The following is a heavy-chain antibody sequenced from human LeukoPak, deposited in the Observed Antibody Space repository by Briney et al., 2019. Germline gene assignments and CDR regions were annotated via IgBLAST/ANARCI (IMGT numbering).Heavy chain of an antibody. CDR1: GFTFSTYT. D-gene: IGHD3-10*01. J-gene: IGHJ6*03. Sequence: GRSLRLSCAASGFTFSTYTMNWVRQAPGKGPEWISSISGNSRYIYDAESVKGRFTISGDNAKNSLFLQMNSLRAEDAALYYCARTPTHGLGNYYDYYFYYMDVWGKGTTVTVSS. V-gene: IGHV3-21*01. CDR3: ARTPTHGLGNYYDYYFYYMDV. CDR2: ISGNSRYI.